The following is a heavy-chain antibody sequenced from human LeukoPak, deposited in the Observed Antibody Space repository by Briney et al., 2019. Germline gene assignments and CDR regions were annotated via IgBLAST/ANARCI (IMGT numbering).Heavy chain of an antibody. CDR1: GYTFTSYG. Sequence: ASVKVSCKASGYTFTSYGISWVRQAPGQGLEWMGWISAYNGNTNYAQKLQGRVTMTTDTSTCTAYMELRSLRSDDTAVYYCARDGFVVPAAIELDYWGQGTLVTVSS. CDR2: ISAYNGNT. J-gene: IGHJ4*02. D-gene: IGHD2-2*01. V-gene: IGHV1-18*01. CDR3: ARDGFVVPAAIELDY.